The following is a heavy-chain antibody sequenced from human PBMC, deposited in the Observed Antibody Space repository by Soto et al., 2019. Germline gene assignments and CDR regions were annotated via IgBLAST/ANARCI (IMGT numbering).Heavy chain of an antibody. Sequence: QVQLVESGGGVVQPGRSLRLSCAASGFTFSSYGMHWVRQAPGKGLEWVAIISYDGSNQYYADSVKGRFTISRDNSKNTLSLQMNSLRPEDTAVYYCAKALGELSPESYDHWGQGILVTVCS. V-gene: IGHV3-30*18. J-gene: IGHJ4*02. D-gene: IGHD3-16*02. CDR2: ISYDGSNQ. CDR3: AKALGELSPESYDH. CDR1: GFTFSSYG.